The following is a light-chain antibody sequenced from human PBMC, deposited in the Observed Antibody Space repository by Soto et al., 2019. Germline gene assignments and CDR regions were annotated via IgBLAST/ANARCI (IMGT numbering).Light chain of an antibody. CDR3: QQYGNSLIT. CDR1: QSVSSSR. CDR2: DGF. Sequence: DIVLTQSPATLSLSPGERATLSCGASQSVSSSRLAWYQQKPALAPRLLIYDGFLRATGIPDRFSGSGSGTDFTLTISRLEPEDFAVYYCQQYGNSLITFGQGTRLEIK. V-gene: IGKV3D-20*01. J-gene: IGKJ5*01.